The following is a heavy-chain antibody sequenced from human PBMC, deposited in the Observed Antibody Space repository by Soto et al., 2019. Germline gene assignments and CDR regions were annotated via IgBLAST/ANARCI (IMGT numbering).Heavy chain of an antibody. CDR3: ARDGRGEQWSSYTDF. Sequence: GGSLRLSCAASGFTFSSYAMHWVRQAPGKGLEWVTLTSFDGSNKYYADSVRGRFTISRDSSKNTLYLQMNSLTAEDTAVYYCARDGRGEQWSSYTDFWGQGITVTVSS. CDR1: GFTFSSYA. J-gene: IGHJ6*02. D-gene: IGHD3-3*01. CDR2: TSFDGSNK. V-gene: IGHV3-30-3*01.